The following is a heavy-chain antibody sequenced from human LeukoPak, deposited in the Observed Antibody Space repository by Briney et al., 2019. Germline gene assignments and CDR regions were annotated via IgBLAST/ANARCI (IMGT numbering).Heavy chain of an antibody. D-gene: IGHD3-22*01. Sequence: GGSLRLSCTASGFTFGDYAMSWVRQAPGKGLECVGFIRSKAYGGTTEYAASVKGRFTISRDDSKSIAYLQMNSLKTEDTAVYYCTRDKIVVVAPYAFDIWGQGTMVTVSS. J-gene: IGHJ3*02. CDR3: TRDKIVVVAPYAFDI. CDR2: IRSKAYGGTT. V-gene: IGHV3-49*04. CDR1: GFTFGDYA.